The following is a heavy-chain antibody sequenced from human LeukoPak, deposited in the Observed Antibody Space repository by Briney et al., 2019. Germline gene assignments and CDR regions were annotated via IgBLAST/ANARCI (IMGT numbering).Heavy chain of an antibody. J-gene: IGHJ4*02. Sequence: GGSLRLSCAASGFTFSSYSMNWVRQAPGKGLEWVSSISSSSSYIYYADSVKGRFTISRDNAKNSLYLQMNSPRAEDTAVYYCARNRDSSGYYLGPFDYWGQGTLVTVSS. CDR1: GFTFSSYS. CDR2: ISSSSSYI. D-gene: IGHD3-22*01. V-gene: IGHV3-21*01. CDR3: ARNRDSSGYYLGPFDY.